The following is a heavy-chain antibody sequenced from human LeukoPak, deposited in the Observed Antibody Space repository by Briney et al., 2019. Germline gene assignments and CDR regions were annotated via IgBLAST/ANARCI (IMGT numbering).Heavy chain of an antibody. CDR2: IYYSGST. V-gene: IGHV4-39*01. J-gene: IGHJ5*02. D-gene: IGHD1-26*01. CDR1: GGSISSSGYY. CDR3: ARHEYSGSYYGLSWFDP. Sequence: SETLSLTCTVSGGSISSSGYYWGWIRQPPGKGLEWIASIYYSGSTYYNPSLKSRVTISVDTSKNQLSLKLSSLTAADTAVYYCARHEYSGSYYGLSWFDPWGPGTLVTVSS.